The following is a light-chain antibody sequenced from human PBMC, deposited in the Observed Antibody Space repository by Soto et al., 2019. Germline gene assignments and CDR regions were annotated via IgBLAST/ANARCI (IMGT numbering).Light chain of an antibody. CDR1: QSIRSG. Sequence: IQMTQSPAPLSASVGDRVTITCRASQSIRSGLAWYQQKPGKDPKILMYDATILESGVPSRFSRNGSATEFAPTTRNQQAIDFATYYNQHYKSNALTCGQATKVEIK. CDR2: DAT. V-gene: IGKV1-5*01. J-gene: IGKJ1*01. CDR3: QHYKSNALT.